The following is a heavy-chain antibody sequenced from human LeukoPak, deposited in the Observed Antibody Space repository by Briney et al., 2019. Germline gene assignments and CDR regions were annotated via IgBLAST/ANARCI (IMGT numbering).Heavy chain of an antibody. D-gene: IGHD6-19*01. CDR3: AKDLGSSGWYERSGLPNDY. CDR2: IPYDGNNK. CDR1: GFTFSSHG. Sequence: GGSLRLSCAASGFTFSSHGMHWVRQAPGKGLEWVAVIPYDGNNKDYADSVKGRFTIPRDNSKNTLYLQMNSLRAEDTAVYYCAKDLGSSGWYERSGLPNDYWVQGTLVTVSS. J-gene: IGHJ4*02. V-gene: IGHV3-30*18.